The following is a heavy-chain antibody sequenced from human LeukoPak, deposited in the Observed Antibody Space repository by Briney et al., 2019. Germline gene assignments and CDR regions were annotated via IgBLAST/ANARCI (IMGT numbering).Heavy chain of an antibody. D-gene: IGHD2-15*01. V-gene: IGHV4-31*03. CDR3: ARHFLAEHCSGGSCYSWWFDL. CDR2: IYYSGST. J-gene: IGHJ5*02. Sequence: PSQTLSLTCTVSGDSINSGGYFWSWIRQHPGKGLEWIGYIYYSGSTNYNPSLKSRVTISVDTSKNQFSLKLSSVTAADTAVYYCARHFLAEHCSGGSCYSWWFDLWGQGTLVTVSS. CDR1: GDSINSGGYF.